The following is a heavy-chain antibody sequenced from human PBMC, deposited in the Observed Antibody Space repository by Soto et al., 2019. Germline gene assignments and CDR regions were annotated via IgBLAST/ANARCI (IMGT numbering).Heavy chain of an antibody. CDR2: ISWNSGSI. CDR1: GFTFDDYA. CDR3: AKDTHQYYFDY. Sequence: EVQLVESRGGLVQPGRSLRLSCAASGFTFDDYAMHWVRQAPGKGLEWVSGISWNSGSIGYADSVKGRFTISRDNAKNSLYLQMNSLRAEDTALYYCAKDTHQYYFDYWGQGTLVTVSS. J-gene: IGHJ4*02. V-gene: IGHV3-9*01.